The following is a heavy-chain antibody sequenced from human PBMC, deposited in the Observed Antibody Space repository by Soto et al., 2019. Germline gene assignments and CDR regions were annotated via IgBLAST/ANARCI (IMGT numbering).Heavy chain of an antibody. Sequence: QVQLVQSGAEVKKPGASVKVSCKASGYTFTSYGISWVRQAPGQGLEWMGWISAYNGNTNYAQKLQGRVTMTTDTSTSTAYMELRSLRSDDTAVYYCARDPTHCGGDCYYPARDGYMVPDYWGQGTLVTVSS. CDR1: GYTFTSYG. CDR3: ARDPTHCGGDCYYPARDGYMVPDY. V-gene: IGHV1-18*01. D-gene: IGHD2-21*02. CDR2: ISAYNGNT. J-gene: IGHJ4*02.